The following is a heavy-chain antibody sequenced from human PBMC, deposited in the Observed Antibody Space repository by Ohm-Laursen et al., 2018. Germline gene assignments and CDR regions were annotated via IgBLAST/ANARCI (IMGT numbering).Heavy chain of an antibody. D-gene: IGHD1-26*01. CDR3: AKSVGATRLKFDY. V-gene: IGHV3-23*01. CDR2: ISGSGGST. J-gene: IGHJ4*02. CDR1: GFTFSSYA. Sequence: SLRLSCAASGFTFSSYAMSWVRQAPGKGLEWVSAISGSGGSTYYADSVKGRFTISRDNSKNTLYLQMNSLRAEDTAVYYCAKSVGATRLKFDYWGQGTLVTVSS.